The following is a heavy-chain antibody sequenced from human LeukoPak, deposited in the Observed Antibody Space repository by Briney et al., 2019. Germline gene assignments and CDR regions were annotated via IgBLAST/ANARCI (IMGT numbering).Heavy chain of an antibody. D-gene: IGHD2-2*01. Sequence: ASVKVSCKASGYTFTSYYMHWVRQAPGQGLEWMGIINPSGGSTSYAQKFQGRVTMTRDTSTSTVYMELSSLRSEDTAVYYCVKSVVVPAATFGAPYFDYWGQGTLVTVSS. CDR2: INPSGGST. J-gene: IGHJ4*02. V-gene: IGHV1-46*01. CDR1: GYTFTSYY. CDR3: VKSVVVPAATFGAPYFDY.